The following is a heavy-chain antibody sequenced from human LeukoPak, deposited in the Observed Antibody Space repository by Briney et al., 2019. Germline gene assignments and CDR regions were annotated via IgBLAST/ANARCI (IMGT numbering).Heavy chain of an antibody. D-gene: IGHD2/OR15-2a*01. CDR1: AFTFSSYD. J-gene: IGHJ4*02. CDR2: IGTVGDT. V-gene: IGHV3-13*04. CDR3: ARGPLVGTTNYYFDY. Sequence: GGSLRLSCAASAFTFSSYDMQWDRQATGKGREWVSVIGTVGDTYYSDSVKGRFTISRENAKNCLYLQMNSLSVGDTAVYYCARGPLVGTTNYYFDYWGQGTLVTVSS.